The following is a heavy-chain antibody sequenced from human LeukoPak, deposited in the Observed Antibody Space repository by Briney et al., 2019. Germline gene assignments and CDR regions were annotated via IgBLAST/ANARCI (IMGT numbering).Heavy chain of an antibody. CDR2: ISSSSATI. D-gene: IGHD5-18*01. CDR3: ARDRSGGYSYTFDY. V-gene: IGHV3-48*01. CDR1: GFTFSSYN. Sequence: GSLRLSCAASGFTFSSYNMNWVRQAPGKGLEWVSYISSSSATIYYADSMKGRFTISRDNAKNSLYLQMNSLRAEDTAIYYCARDRSGGYSYTFDYWGQGTLVTVSS. J-gene: IGHJ4*02.